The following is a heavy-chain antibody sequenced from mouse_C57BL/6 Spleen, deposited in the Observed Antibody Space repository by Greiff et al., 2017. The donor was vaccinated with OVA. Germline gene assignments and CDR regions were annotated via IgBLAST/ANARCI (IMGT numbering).Heavy chain of an antibody. V-gene: IGHV2-4*01. Sequence: VQLKESGPGLVQPSQSLSITCTVSGFSLTSYGVHWVRQPPGKGLEWLGVIWSGGSTDYNAAFISRLSISKDNSKSQVFFKMNSLQADDTAIYYCAKGTNYYGYDKRAWYFDVWGTGTTVTVSS. CDR1: GFSLTSYG. CDR2: IWSGGST. CDR3: AKGTNYYGYDKRAWYFDV. D-gene: IGHD2-2*01. J-gene: IGHJ1*03.